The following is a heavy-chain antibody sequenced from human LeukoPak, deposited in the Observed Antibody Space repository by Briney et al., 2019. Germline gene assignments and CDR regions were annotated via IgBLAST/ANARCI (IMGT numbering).Heavy chain of an antibody. V-gene: IGHV4-30-2*01. CDR1: GGSISSGGYY. CDR2: IYHSGST. Sequence: PSQTLSLTCTVSGGSISSGGYYWSWIRQPPGKGLEWIGYIYHSGSTYYNPSLKSRVTISVDRSKNQFSLKLSSVTAADTAVYYCARVGYCSSTSCPGGWFDPWGQGTLVTVSS. D-gene: IGHD2-2*01. CDR3: ARVGYCSSTSCPGGWFDP. J-gene: IGHJ5*02.